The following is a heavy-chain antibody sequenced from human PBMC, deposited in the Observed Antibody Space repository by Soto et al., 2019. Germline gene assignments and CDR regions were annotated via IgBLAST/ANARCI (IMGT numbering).Heavy chain of an antibody. CDR1: GGSVSSGSYY. D-gene: IGHD3-9*01. J-gene: IGHJ4*02. V-gene: IGHV4-61*03. CDR2: IYYSGST. Sequence: SETLSLTCTVSGGSVSSGSYYWSWIRQPPGKGLEWIGYIYYSGSTNYNPYLKSRVTISVDTSKNHFSLKLSSVTAADTAAYCCASTYDILTGYPYFDYWGQGTLVTVSS. CDR3: ASTYDILTGYPYFDY.